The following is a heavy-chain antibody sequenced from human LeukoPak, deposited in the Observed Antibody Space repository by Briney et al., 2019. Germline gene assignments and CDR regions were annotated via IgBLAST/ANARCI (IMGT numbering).Heavy chain of an antibody. J-gene: IGHJ1*01. CDR2: MNPKSGNT. Sequence: ASXXVSCKASGYTFTSYDINWVRQATGQGVEWMGWMNPKSGNTGYAQKFQGRVTINRKTARRKAYMERSSLRSEDTAVYYCARGGNIVVVPAAPDFQHWGQGTLVTVSS. V-gene: IGHV1-8*03. CDR1: GYTFTSYD. D-gene: IGHD2-2*01. CDR3: ARGGNIVVVPAAPDFQH.